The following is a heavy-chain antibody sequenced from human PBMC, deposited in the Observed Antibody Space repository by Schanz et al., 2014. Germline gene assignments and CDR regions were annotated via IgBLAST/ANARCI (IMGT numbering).Heavy chain of an antibody. V-gene: IGHV1-3*01. D-gene: IGHD6-13*01. Sequence: QVQLVQSGAEVKKPGPSVKVSCTASGGTFSSYTISWIRQAPGQGLEWMGWINAGTGNTEYSQKFQGRVTITRDTLASTAYMEVSSLRSEDTAVYYCARSGSSNWYFFDYWGQGTLVTVSS. CDR1: GGTFSSYT. J-gene: IGHJ4*02. CDR3: ARSGSSNWYFFDY. CDR2: INAGTGNT.